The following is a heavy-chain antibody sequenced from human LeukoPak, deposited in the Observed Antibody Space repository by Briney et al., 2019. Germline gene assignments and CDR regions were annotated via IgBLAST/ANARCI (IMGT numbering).Heavy chain of an antibody. J-gene: IGHJ4*02. CDR3: ARVNRGIAVVYFDY. Sequence: GASVKVSCKASGYTFTSYDINWVRQATGQGLEWMGWMNPNSGNTAYAQKFQGRVTMTRNTSISTAYMELSSLRSEDTAVYYCARVNRGIAVVYFDYWGQGTLVTVSS. CDR2: MNPNSGNT. V-gene: IGHV1-8*01. CDR1: GYTFTSYD. D-gene: IGHD6-19*01.